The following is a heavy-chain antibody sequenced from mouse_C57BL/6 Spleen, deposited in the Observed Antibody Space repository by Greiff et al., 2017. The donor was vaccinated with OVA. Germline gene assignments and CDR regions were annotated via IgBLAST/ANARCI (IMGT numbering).Heavy chain of an antibody. V-gene: IGHV10-1*01. CDR1: GFSFNTYA. J-gene: IGHJ4*01. D-gene: IGHD6-1*01. CDR2: IRSKSNNYAT. CDR3: VRHPNLYAMDY. Sequence: EVQLVESGGGLVQPKGSLKLSCAASGFSFNTYAMNWVRQAPGKGLEWVARIRSKSNNYATYYADSVKDRFTISRDDSESMLYLQMNNLKTEDTAMYYCVRHPNLYAMDYWGQGTSVTVSS.